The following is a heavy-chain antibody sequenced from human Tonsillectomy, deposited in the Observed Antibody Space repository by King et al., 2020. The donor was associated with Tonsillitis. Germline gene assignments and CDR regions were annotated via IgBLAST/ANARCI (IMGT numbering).Heavy chain of an antibody. Sequence: VQLVESGGGLVQPGGSLRLSCAASGSTFSAYLMTWVRQAPGKGLEWVANIKEDGSEKYYVDSVKGRFTISRDNTKNSLYLQMNSLGAGDTALYYCARIMSYGMDVWGQGTTVTVSS. CDR2: IKEDGSEK. V-gene: IGHV3-7*01. CDR3: ARIMSYGMDV. J-gene: IGHJ6*02. D-gene: IGHD3-16*01. CDR1: GSTFSAYL.